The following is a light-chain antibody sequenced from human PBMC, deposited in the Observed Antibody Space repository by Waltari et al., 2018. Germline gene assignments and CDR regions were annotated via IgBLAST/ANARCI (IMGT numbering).Light chain of an antibody. CDR2: ANY. CDR3: ATWDDSLIGRV. Sequence: QSVLTQPPSASGAPGQRVSISCSGSSSNIGTNTVTWYQQLPGTAPKFLVFANYHRPSGVPDRFSASKSGTSASLVISGLQSEDEADYFCATWDDSLIGRVFGGGTKLTVL. CDR1: SSNIGTNT. V-gene: IGLV1-44*01. J-gene: IGLJ3*02.